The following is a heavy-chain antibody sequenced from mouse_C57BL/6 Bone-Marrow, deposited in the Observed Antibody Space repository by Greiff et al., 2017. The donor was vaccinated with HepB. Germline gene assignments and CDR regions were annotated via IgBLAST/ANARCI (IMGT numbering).Heavy chain of an antibody. CDR1: GYTFTSYN. D-gene: IGHD2-4*01. CDR2: IYPGNGDT. J-gene: IGHJ3*01. V-gene: IGHV1-12*01. CDR3: ARGDYDYDSAWFAY. Sequence: QVQLQQSGAELVRPGASVKMSCKASGYTFTSYNMHWVKQTPRQGLDWIGAIYPGNGDTSYNQKFKGKATLTVDKSSSTAYMQLSSMTSEDSAVYFCARGDYDYDSAWFAYWGQGTLVTVSA.